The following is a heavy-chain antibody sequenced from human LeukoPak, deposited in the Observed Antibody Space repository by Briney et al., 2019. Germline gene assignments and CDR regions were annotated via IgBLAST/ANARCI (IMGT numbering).Heavy chain of an antibody. CDR3: ARDLEDSSPFGAFDM. V-gene: IGHV3-33*01. CDR1: GFTFSNYG. J-gene: IGHJ3*02. Sequence: PGRFLRLSCVASGFTFSNYGMHWVRQVPGKGLEWVAAICFDGIRKYYADSVKGRLTISRDNSKNTLYLQMNTLRGEDTAVYYCARDLEDSSPFGAFDMWGQGTMVTVSS. CDR2: ICFDGIRK. D-gene: IGHD3-22*01.